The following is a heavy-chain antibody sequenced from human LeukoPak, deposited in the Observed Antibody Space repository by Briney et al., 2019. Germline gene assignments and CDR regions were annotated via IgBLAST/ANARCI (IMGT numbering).Heavy chain of an antibody. CDR2: VNPKSGHT. CDR1: GDTFSTYD. V-gene: IGHV1-8*01. CDR3: ARGVVGGTTVGP. D-gene: IGHD1-7*01. Sequence: GASVKASCKASGDTFSTYDVNWVRQAPGQGLEWMGWVNPKSGHTAYTQKFQGRVTMTSDTSTAFLELSSLRFEDTAVYFCARGVVGGTTVGPWGQGTLVTVSS. J-gene: IGHJ5*02.